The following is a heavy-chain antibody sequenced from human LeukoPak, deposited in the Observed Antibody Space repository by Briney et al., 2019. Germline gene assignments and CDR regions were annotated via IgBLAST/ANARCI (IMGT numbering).Heavy chain of an antibody. V-gene: IGHV4-38-2*01. CDR2: IYHSGST. D-gene: IGHD1-26*01. J-gene: IGHJ3*02. Sequence: PSETLSLTCAVSGYSISSGYYWGWIRQPPGKGLEWIGSIYHSGSTYYNPSLKSRVTISVDTPKNQFSLKLSSVTAADTAVYYCARPNSGSYFGAFDIWGQGTMVTVSS. CDR3: ARPNSGSYFGAFDI. CDR1: GYSISSGYY.